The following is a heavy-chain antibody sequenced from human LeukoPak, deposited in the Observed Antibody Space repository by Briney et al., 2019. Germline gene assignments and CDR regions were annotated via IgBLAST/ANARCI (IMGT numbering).Heavy chain of an antibody. CDR3: AKKDYYYMDV. J-gene: IGHJ6*03. CDR2: IHHGGTA. V-gene: IGHV4-38-2*02. Sequence: KTSETLSLTCTVSGYSISSGYYWDWIRQPPGKGLEWLGEIHHGGTANYNPSLKSRVTISVDKSKNQFSLKLNSVTAADTAVYYCAKKDYYYMDVWGTGTTVTVSS. CDR1: GYSISSGYY.